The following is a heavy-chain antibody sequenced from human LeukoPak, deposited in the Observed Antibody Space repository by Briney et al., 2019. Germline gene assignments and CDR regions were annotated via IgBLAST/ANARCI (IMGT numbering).Heavy chain of an antibody. CDR2: INHSGST. D-gene: IGHD5-18*01. Sequence: SETLSLTCAVYGVSFSGYYWSWIRQPPGKGLEWIGDINHSGSTNYNPSLKSRVTISVDTSKNQFSLKLSSVTAADTAVYYCVRVPGYSYGRLGDFDLWGRGTLVTVSS. CDR3: VRVPGYSYGRLGDFDL. V-gene: IGHV4-34*01. J-gene: IGHJ2*01. CDR1: GVSFSGYY.